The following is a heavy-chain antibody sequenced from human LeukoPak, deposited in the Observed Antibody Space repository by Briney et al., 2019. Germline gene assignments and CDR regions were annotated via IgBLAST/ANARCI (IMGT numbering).Heavy chain of an antibody. D-gene: IGHD5-24*01. V-gene: IGHV3-7*01. CDR3: ARERDGRFFDY. J-gene: IGHJ4*02. CDR2: INQEGSEK. Sequence: GGSLRLSCAVSGLTFRSYWMSWVRQAPGEGLEWVANINQEGSEKYFVDSVKGRFTISRDNAKNSLHLQMNTLRAEDTAVYYCARERDGRFFDYWGQGTLVTVSS. CDR1: GLTFRSYW.